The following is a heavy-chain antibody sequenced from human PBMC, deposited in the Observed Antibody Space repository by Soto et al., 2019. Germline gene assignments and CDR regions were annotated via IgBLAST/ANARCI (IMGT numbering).Heavy chain of an antibody. J-gene: IGHJ4*02. V-gene: IGHV4-30-4*01. D-gene: IGHD3-16*01. CDR3: ARAVADMFSFGGVLDY. CDR2: IYYSGST. Sequence: QVQLQESGPGLVKPSQTLSLTCTVSGGSISSGDYYWSWIRQPPGKGLEWIGYIYYSGSTYYNPSLKSRVSISVDTSKIPFSLKLSSVTAAAAAVYYCARAVADMFSFGGVLDYWGQGTLVTVCS. CDR1: GGSISSGDYY.